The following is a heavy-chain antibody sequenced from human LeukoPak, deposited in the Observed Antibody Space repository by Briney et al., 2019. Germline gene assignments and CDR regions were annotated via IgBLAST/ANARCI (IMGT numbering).Heavy chain of an antibody. D-gene: IGHD3-3*01. CDR2: INHSGST. J-gene: IGHJ4*02. Sequence: SETLSLTCAVYGGSFSGYYWSRIRQPPGKGLEWIGEINHSGSTNYNPSLKSRVTISVDTSKNQFSLKLSSVTAADTAVYYCARHSDYDFWSGYYHVDYWGQGTLVTVSS. V-gene: IGHV4-34*01. CDR3: ARHSDYDFWSGYYHVDY. CDR1: GGSFSGYY.